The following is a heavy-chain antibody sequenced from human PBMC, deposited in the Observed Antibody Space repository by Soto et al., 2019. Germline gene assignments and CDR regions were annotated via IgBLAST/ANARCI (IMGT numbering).Heavy chain of an antibody. D-gene: IGHD3-22*01. V-gene: IGHV4-31*03. CDR1: GGSISSGGYY. Sequence: QVQLQESGPGLVKPSQTLSLTCTVSGGSISSGGYYWSWIRQHPGKGLEWIGYIYYSGSTYYNPSLKSRVTISVDTSKNQFSLKLSSVTAADTAVYYCARRSSGYYHPTIDYWGQGTLVTVSS. J-gene: IGHJ4*02. CDR2: IYYSGST. CDR3: ARRSSGYYHPTIDY.